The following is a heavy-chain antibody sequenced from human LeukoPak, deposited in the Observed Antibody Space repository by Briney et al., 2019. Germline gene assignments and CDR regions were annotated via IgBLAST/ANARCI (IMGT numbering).Heavy chain of an antibody. J-gene: IGHJ4*02. D-gene: IGHD2-21*02. CDR1: GFTFSSYA. CDR3: ATDESTRCDGDCPLDH. CDR2: SGSDGRA. V-gene: IGHV3-23*01. Sequence: GGSLRLSCAASGFTFSSYAMNWVRQAPGKGLEWVSVSGSDGRAYYADSVKGRFTISRDNSKNTLYLQMNSLRPEDTAVYSCATDESTRCDGDCPLDHWGQGTLVTVSS.